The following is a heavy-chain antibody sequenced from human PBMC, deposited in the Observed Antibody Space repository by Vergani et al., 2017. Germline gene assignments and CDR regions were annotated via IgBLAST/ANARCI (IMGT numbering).Heavy chain of an antibody. Sequence: EVQLVESGGGLVQPGRSLRLSCAASGFTFSNAWMSWVRQAPGKGLEWVGRIKSKTDGGTTDYAAPVKGRFTISRDDSKNTLYLQMNSLKTEDTAVYYCTTGGVVTAIPVLYYYYGMDVWGQGTTVTVSS. CDR1: GFTFSNAW. D-gene: IGHD2-21*02. V-gene: IGHV3-15*01. CDR2: IKSKTDGGTT. CDR3: TTGGVVTAIPVLYYYYGMDV. J-gene: IGHJ6*02.